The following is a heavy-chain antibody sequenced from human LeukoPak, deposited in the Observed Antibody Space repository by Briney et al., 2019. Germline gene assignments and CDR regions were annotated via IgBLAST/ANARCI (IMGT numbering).Heavy chain of an antibody. V-gene: IGHV1-18*01. D-gene: IGHD3-10*01. CDR3: ARDSRMVRGVITYYGMDV. CDR2: ISAYNGNT. J-gene: IGHJ6*02. CDR1: GYTFTSHG. Sequence: GASVKVSCKASGYTFTSHGISWVRQAPGQGLEWIGWISAYNGNTNYAQKLQGRVTMTTDTSTSTAYMELSSLRSDDTAVYYCARDSRMVRGVITYYGMDVWGQGTTVTVSS.